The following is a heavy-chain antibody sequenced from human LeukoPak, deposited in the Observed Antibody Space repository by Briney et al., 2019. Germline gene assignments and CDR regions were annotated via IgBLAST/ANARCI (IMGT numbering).Heavy chain of an antibody. V-gene: IGHV4-61*02. CDR3: ARRGPELVVPAAIVSYMDV. CDR2: IYTSGST. D-gene: IGHD2-2*01. CDR1: GGSISSGSYY. Sequence: SETLSLTCTVSGGSISSGSYYWSWIRQPAGKGLEWIGRIYTSGSTNYNPSLKSRVTISVDTSKNQFSLKLSSVTAADTAVYYCARRGPELVVPAAIVSYMDVWGKGTTVTVSS. J-gene: IGHJ6*03.